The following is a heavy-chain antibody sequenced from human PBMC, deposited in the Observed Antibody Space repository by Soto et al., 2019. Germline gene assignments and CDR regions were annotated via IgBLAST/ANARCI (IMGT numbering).Heavy chain of an antibody. CDR2: ISGSGGST. V-gene: IGHV3-23*01. CDR1: GFTFSSYA. CDR3: AKESRGVTLNYYYYYMDV. D-gene: IGHD2-21*02. J-gene: IGHJ6*03. Sequence: GGSLRLSCAASGFTFSSYAMSWVRQAPGKGLEWVSAISGSGGSTYYADSVKGRFTISRDNSKNTLYLQMNSLRAEDTAVYYCAKESRGVTLNYYYYYMDVWGKGTTVTVSS.